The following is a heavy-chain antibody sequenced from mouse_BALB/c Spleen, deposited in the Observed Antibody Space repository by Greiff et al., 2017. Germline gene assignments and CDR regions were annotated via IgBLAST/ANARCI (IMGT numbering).Heavy chain of an antibody. CDR1: GYTFTDYY. D-gene: IGHD1-1*01. V-gene: IGHV14-3*02. CDR3: ARSYGNSWYAMDY. Sequence: EVQLQQSGAELVKPGASVKMSCTASGYTFTDYYMHWVKQRPGQGLEWIGWIDPANGNTEYDQKFQGKATMTADTSSSTAYVQLSSLTSEDPAVYTCARSYGNSWYAMDYWGQGTSVTVSS. CDR2: IDPANGNT. J-gene: IGHJ4*01.